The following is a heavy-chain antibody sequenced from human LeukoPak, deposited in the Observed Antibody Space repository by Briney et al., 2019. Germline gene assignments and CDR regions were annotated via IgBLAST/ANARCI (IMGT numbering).Heavy chain of an antibody. V-gene: IGHV4-31*03. J-gene: IGHJ6*02. Sequence: SQTLSLTCTVSGASITSGGYYWTWIRQRPRKGLEWIGYIHHSGFSYHNPSLNGRVVLSVDTSENQFTLRLNSVTAADTAVYFCARDEDPYNKDGWGYYYSGMDVWGQGTTVIVSS. CDR1: GASITSGGYY. CDR3: ARDEDPYNKDGWGYYYSGMDV. D-gene: IGHD5-24*01. CDR2: IHHSGFS.